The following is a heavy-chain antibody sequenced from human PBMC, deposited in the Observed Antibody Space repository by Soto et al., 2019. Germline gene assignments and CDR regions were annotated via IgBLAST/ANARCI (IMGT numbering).Heavy chain of an antibody. J-gene: IGHJ2*01. CDR1: GGSFSGYY. Sequence: QVQLQQWGAGPLRPLETLSLTCSVSGGSFSGYYWAWIRQSPGKGLEWIGEINDRGSINYNPSLKSRVSISVDTSKNHYSLNLRSVTAADTAVYYCARESHDILTGPPWVWYFDLWGRGTLFTVSS. CDR3: ARESHDILTGPPWVWYFDL. V-gene: IGHV4-34*01. CDR2: INDRGSI. D-gene: IGHD3-9*01.